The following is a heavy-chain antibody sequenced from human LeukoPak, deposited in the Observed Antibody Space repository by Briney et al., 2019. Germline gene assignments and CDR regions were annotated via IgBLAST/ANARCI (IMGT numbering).Heavy chain of an antibody. CDR3: AREIGYSYGLAGFFDY. CDR1: GFTVSSNY. CDR2: IYSDGRI. D-gene: IGHD5-18*01. Sequence: GGSLRHSCAASGFTVSSNYMSWVRQAPGKGLEWVSVIYSDGRIHSADSVKGRFTISRVDSKNTLSLQMNSLRAEDTAVYYCAREIGYSYGLAGFFDYWGQGTLVTVSS. V-gene: IGHV3-53*01. J-gene: IGHJ4*02.